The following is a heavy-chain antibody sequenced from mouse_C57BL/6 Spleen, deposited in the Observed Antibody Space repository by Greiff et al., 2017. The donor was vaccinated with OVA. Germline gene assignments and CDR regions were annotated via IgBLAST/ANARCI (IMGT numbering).Heavy chain of an antibody. V-gene: IGHV1-7*01. J-gene: IGHJ2*01. CDR1: GYTFTSYW. Sequence: VQLQQSGAELAKPGASVKLSCKASGYTFTSYWMHWVKQRPGQGLEWIGYINPSSGYTQYNQKFKDKATLTADKSSSTAYMQLSSLTYEDSAVYYCARSLYDYDGYFDYWGQGTTLTVSS. CDR2: INPSSGYT. D-gene: IGHD2-4*01. CDR3: ARSLYDYDGYFDY.